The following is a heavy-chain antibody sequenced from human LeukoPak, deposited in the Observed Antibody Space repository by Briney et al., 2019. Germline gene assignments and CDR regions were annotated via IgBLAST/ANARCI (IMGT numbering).Heavy chain of an antibody. Sequence: PGGSLRLSCAASGFIFSSYWMSWVRQAPGKGLEWVANIKQDGSEKYYADSVKGRFTISRDNAKNSLYLEMNSLRAEDTAVYYCARDIGDSSGYYGSYFDYWGQGTLVTVSS. CDR3: ARDIGDSSGYYGSYFDY. V-gene: IGHV3-7*01. D-gene: IGHD3-22*01. CDR1: GFIFSSYW. J-gene: IGHJ4*02. CDR2: IKQDGSEK.